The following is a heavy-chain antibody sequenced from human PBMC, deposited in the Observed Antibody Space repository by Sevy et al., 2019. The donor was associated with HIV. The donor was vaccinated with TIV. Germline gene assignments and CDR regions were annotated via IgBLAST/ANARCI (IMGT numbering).Heavy chain of an antibody. V-gene: IGHV3-21*01. CDR2: ISSSSSYI. CDR1: GFTFSSYS. D-gene: IGHD2-2*01. J-gene: IGHJ4*02. Sequence: GGSLRLSCAASGFTFSSYSMDWVRQAPGTGLEWVSSISSSSSYIYYADSVKGRFTISRDNAKNSLYLQMNSLRAEDTAVYYCARGGRKYQQFLDYWGQRTLVTVSS. CDR3: ARGGRKYQQFLDY.